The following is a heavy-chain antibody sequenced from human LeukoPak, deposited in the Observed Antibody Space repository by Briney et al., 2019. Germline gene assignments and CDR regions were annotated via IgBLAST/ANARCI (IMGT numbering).Heavy chain of an antibody. CDR3: AKDLGDGYNYRDPWDAFDI. V-gene: IGHV3-23*01. J-gene: IGHJ3*02. Sequence: QPGGSLRLSCAASGFTFSSYAMSWVRQAPGKGLEWVSAISGSGGSTYSADSVKGRFTISRDNSKNTLYLQMNSLRAEDTAVYYCAKDLGDGYNYRDPWDAFDIWGQGTMVTVSS. CDR1: GFTFSSYA. D-gene: IGHD5-24*01. CDR2: ISGSGGST.